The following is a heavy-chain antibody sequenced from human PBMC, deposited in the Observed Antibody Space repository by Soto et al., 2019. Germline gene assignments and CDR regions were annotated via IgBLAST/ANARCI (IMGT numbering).Heavy chain of an antibody. Sequence: PGGSLRLSCAASGFTFDDYAMHWVRQAPGKGLEWVSGISWNSGSIGYADSVKGRFTISRDNAKNSLYLQMNSLRAEDTALYYCAKDMTTVTTADAFDIWGQGSMVTVSS. V-gene: IGHV3-9*01. CDR1: GFTFDDYA. CDR3: AKDMTTVTTADAFDI. CDR2: ISWNSGSI. J-gene: IGHJ3*02. D-gene: IGHD4-17*01.